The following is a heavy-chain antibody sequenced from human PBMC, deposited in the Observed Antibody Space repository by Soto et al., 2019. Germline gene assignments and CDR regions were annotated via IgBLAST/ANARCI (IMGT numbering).Heavy chain of an antibody. CDR1: GGIFSSYA. V-gene: IGHV1-69*01. CDR2: IIPITGTT. J-gene: IGHJ4*02. D-gene: IGHD3-22*01. Sequence: QVQLVQSGAEVKKPGSSVKVSCKVSGGIFSSYAIGWVRQAPGQGLEWMAGIIPITGTTNHAQKFQGRVTVTADESTTTVYMELSSLTAEDTAVYYCAKGRSSMIVVVMDYWGQGTPVTVSS. CDR3: AKGRSSMIVVVMDY.